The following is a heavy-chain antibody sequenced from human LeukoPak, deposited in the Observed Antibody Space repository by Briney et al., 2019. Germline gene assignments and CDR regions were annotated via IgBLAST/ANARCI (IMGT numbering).Heavy chain of an antibody. CDR2: IGSSSTI. J-gene: IGHJ4*02. CDR1: GFTFSSYR. CDR3: ARDISQPGAQGY. V-gene: IGHV3-48*01. Sequence: GGSLRLSCAASGFTFSSYRMNWVRQAPGKGLKWVSYIGSSSTIYYADAVKGRFTISRDNAKNSLYLQMNSLRAEDTAVYYCARDISQPGAQGYWGQGTLVTVSS. D-gene: IGHD3-10*01.